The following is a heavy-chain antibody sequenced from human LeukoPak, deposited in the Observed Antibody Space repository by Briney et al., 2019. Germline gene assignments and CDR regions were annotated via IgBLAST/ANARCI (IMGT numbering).Heavy chain of an antibody. V-gene: IGHV3-23*01. CDR1: AFTFSSYA. Sequence: GGSLRLSCAASAFTFSSYAMTWVRQAPGKGLDWVSTIGGSGDTTSYADSVRGRFTISRDSSKNTLFLQMNSPRAEDTAIYYCAKAGGAYSSSWYLYFDYWGQGTLVTVSS. D-gene: IGHD6-13*01. CDR3: AKAGGAYSSSWYLYFDY. CDR2: IGGSGDTT. J-gene: IGHJ4*02.